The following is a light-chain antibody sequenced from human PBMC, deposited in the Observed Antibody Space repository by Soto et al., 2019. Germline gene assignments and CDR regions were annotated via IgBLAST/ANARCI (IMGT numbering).Light chain of an antibody. Sequence: EIVMTQSPATLSVSPGERATLSCMASQSVSSNLAWYQQKPGQAPRLLIYGASTRATGIPARFSGSGSGTEFTLTISSLQSEDVALYYCQQYNNWPPYTFGQGTKLEIK. CDR2: GAS. CDR1: QSVSSN. V-gene: IGKV3-15*01. CDR3: QQYNNWPPYT. J-gene: IGKJ2*01.